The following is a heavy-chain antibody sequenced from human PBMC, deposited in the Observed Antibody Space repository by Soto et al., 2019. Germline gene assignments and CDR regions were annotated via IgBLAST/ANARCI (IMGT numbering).Heavy chain of an antibody. CDR1: GGSISSSSYY. V-gene: IGHV4-39*01. CDR3: ARHLLQYYYGSGSYFNWFDP. D-gene: IGHD3-10*01. CDR2: IYYSGST. J-gene: IGHJ5*02. Sequence: SETLSLTCTVSGGSISSSSYYWGWIRQPPGKGLEWIGSIYYSGSTYYNPSLKSRVTISVDTSKNQFSLKLSSVTAADTAVYYCARHLLQYYYGSGSYFNWFDPWGQGTLVTVSS.